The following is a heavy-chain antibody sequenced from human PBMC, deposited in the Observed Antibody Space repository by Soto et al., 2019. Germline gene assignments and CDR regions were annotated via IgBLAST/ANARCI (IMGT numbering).Heavy chain of an antibody. CDR2: IYPGDSDT. Sequence: GESLKISCKGSGYSFTNYWIGWVRQMPGKGLEWMGIIYPGDSDTRYSPSFQGQVTISADKSITTAYVQWSSLKASGTAMYYCARQSAYYFDYWGQGTLVTVSS. V-gene: IGHV5-51*01. CDR1: GYSFTNYW. J-gene: IGHJ4*02. CDR3: ARQSAYYFDY.